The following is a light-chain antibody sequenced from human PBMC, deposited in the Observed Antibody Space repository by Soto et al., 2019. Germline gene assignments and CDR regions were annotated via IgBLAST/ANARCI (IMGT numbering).Light chain of an antibody. CDR2: DAS. CDR1: QSVSSY. CDR3: QQYKNWPPWT. J-gene: IGKJ1*01. V-gene: IGKV3-11*01. Sequence: IVLTQSPATLSLSPGETATLSXKTSQSVSSYLAWYQQKPGQAPRLLIYDASNRATGIPARFSGSGSGTDFTLTISSLQSEDSAVYYCQQYKNWPPWTFGQGTKVDNK.